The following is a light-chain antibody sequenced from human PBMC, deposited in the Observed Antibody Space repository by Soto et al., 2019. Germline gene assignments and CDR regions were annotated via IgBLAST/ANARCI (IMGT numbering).Light chain of an antibody. CDR2: GAS. Sequence: EIVLTQSPGTLSLAPGERVTLSCRASQSVSSNYLAWYQQNPGQAPRLLIYGASSRATGIPDRFSGSGSGTDFTLTISSLEPEDFAVYFCHQRNKFGQGTRLEIK. CDR1: QSVSSNY. V-gene: IGKV3D-20*02. J-gene: IGKJ5*01. CDR3: HQRNK.